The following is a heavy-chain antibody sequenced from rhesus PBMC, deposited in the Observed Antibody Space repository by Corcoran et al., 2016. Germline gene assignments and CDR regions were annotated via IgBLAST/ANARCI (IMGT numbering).Heavy chain of an antibody. CDR2: VYGNSAST. V-gene: IGHV4S9*01. D-gene: IGHD4-29*01. Sequence: QVQLQESGPGLVKPSEPLSLTCAVPGGSISVYYYRNWIRQPHGKGLEWLGNVYGNSASTYYNPYIISRVTISKDTSKNQFCLKLSSVTAADTAVYYCARVPTVAAYYYGLDSWGQGVVVTVSS. CDR1: GGSISVYYY. CDR3: ARVPTVAAYYYGLDS. J-gene: IGHJ6*01.